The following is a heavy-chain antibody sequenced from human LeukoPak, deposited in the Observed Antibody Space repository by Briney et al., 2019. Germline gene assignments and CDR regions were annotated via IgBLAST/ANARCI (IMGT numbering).Heavy chain of an antibody. CDR3: ARGIQLWLDLDY. Sequence: PGGSLRLSCAASGFTFSSYSMNWVRQAPGKGLEWVSSISSSSSYIYYADSVKGRFTISRDNAKSSLYLQMNSLRAEDTAVYYCARGIQLWLDLDYWGQGTLVTVSS. V-gene: IGHV3-21*01. J-gene: IGHJ4*02. CDR1: GFTFSSYS. CDR2: ISSSSSYI. D-gene: IGHD5-18*01.